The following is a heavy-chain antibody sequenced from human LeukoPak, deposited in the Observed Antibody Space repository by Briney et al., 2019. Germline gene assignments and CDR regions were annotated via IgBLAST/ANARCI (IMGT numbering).Heavy chain of an antibody. CDR1: GYSFTSYW. V-gene: IGHV5-51*01. J-gene: IGHJ4*02. CDR2: IYPGDSDT. D-gene: IGHD3-10*01. Sequence: GESLKISCKGSGYSFTSYWIGWVRQMPGKGLEWMGVIYPGDSDTRYSPSFQGQVTISADKPISTAYLQWSSLKASDTAMYYCARRDYYGSGSYYNFDYWGQGTLVTVSS. CDR3: ARRDYYGSGSYYNFDY.